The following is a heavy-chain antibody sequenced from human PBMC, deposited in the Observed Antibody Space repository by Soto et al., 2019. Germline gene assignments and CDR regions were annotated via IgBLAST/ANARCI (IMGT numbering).Heavy chain of an antibody. CDR3: ATKTGGGWEDGMVV. D-gene: IGHD6-19*01. Sequence: SETLSLTCTVSGGSISSISYYWCWIRQPPGKGLEWIGSIYYSGSTYYNPSLKSRVTISVDTSKNQFSLKLSSVTAADTAVYYCATKTGGGWEDGMVVWGQGTTVTVSS. V-gene: IGHV4-39*01. J-gene: IGHJ6*02. CDR1: GGSISSISYY. CDR2: IYYSGST.